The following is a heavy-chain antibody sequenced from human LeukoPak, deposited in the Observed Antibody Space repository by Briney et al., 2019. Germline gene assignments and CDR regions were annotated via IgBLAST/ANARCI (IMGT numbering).Heavy chain of an antibody. J-gene: IGHJ4*02. CDR2: TYYSGST. CDR1: GASISSYY. CDR3: ARGDSSALPIDF. Sequence: SETLSLTCTVSGASISSYYWSWIRQPPGKGLEWIGYTYYSGSTNYNPSLESRVTISVDTSKNQFSLKLSSVTAADTAVYYCARGDSSALPIDFWGQGTLVTVSS. D-gene: IGHD3-22*01. V-gene: IGHV4-59*01.